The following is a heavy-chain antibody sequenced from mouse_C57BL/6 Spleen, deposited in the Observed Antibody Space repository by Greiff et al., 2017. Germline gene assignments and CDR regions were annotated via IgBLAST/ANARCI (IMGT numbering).Heavy chain of an antibody. CDR1: GYTFTSYW. J-gene: IGHJ3*01. D-gene: IGHD2-4*01. CDR3: ARGGLRQEFAY. V-gene: IGHV1-69*01. CDR2: IDPSDSYT. Sequence: VQLQESGAELVMPGASVKLSCKASGYTFTSYWMHWVKQRPGQGLEWIGEIDPSDSYTNYNQKFKGKSTLTVDKSSSTAYMQLSSLTSEDSAVYYCARGGLRQEFAYWGQGTLVTVSA.